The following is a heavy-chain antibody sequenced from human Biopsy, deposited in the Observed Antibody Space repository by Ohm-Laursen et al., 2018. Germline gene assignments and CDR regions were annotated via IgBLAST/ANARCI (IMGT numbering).Heavy chain of an antibody. CDR3: TRTPIVIVSAGLVYRHRRHLQGMDV. CDR1: GFSLSARGMC. J-gene: IGHJ6*02. V-gene: IGHV2-70*11. CDR2: CDWVVYK. Sequence: TQTLMLTRSFPGFSLSARGMCVSWIRQAPGKALEWLARCDWVVYKDYSVSLQTKLSISKETSNDQVVLTVNNVDPADTATYYCTRTPIVIVSAGLVYRHRRHLQGMDVWGQGIAVTVS. D-gene: IGHD2/OR15-2a*01.